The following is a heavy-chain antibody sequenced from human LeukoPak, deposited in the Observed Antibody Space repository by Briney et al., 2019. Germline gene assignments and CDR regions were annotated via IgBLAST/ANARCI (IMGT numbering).Heavy chain of an antibody. CDR1: GFAFSNYA. Sequence: PGGSLRLSCAASGFAFSNYAMSWVRQAPGKGLEWVSAILGSGGSTYYADSVKGRFTVSRDNSRSTLYLQMKGLRAEDTALYYCAKWGDYDVLTGYYVPDYWGQGTRVTVSS. CDR2: ILGSGGST. CDR3: AKWGDYDVLTGYYVPDY. D-gene: IGHD3-9*01. J-gene: IGHJ4*02. V-gene: IGHV3-23*01.